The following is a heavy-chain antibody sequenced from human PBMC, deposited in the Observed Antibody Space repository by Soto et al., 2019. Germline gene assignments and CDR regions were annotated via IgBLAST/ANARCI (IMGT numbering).Heavy chain of an antibody. J-gene: IGHJ4*02. V-gene: IGHV3-23*01. CDR2: ISGSGGST. CDR1: GFTFSSYA. D-gene: IGHD3-22*01. CDR3: AKGAPMGAYDSSGYYAVPSDY. Sequence: GGSLRLSCAASGFTFSSYAMSWVRQAPGKGLEWVSAISGSGGSTYYADSVKGRFTISRDNSKNTLYLQMNSLRAEDTAVYYCAKGAPMGAYDSSGYYAVPSDYWGQGTLVTVSS.